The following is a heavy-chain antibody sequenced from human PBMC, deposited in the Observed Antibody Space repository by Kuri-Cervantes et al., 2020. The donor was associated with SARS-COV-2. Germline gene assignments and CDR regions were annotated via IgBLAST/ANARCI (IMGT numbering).Heavy chain of an antibody. CDR1: GGSISSYY. Sequence: SETLSLTCTVSGGSISSYYWSWIRQPAGKGLEWIGRTYTSGSTNYNPSLKSRVTMSVDTSKNQFSLKLSSVTAADTAVYYCARVRGFDSNYYYYYYMDVWGKGTTVTVSS. J-gene: IGHJ6*03. V-gene: IGHV4-4*07. CDR3: ARVRGFDSNYYYYYYMDV. D-gene: IGHD4-11*01. CDR2: TYTSGST.